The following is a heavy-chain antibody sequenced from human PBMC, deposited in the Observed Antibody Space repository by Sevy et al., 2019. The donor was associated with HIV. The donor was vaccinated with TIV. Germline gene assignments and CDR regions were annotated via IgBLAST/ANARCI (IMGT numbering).Heavy chain of an antibody. CDR2: ISGSGGST. V-gene: IGHV3-23*01. CDR3: AKDFTYYDILTGYRIPYYFDY. Sequence: GGSLRLSCAASGFTFSSYAMSWVRQAPGKGLEWVSAISGSGGSTYYADSVKGRFTSSRDNSKNTLYLQMNSLRAEDTAVYYYAKDFTYYDILTGYRIPYYFDYWGQGTLVTVSS. D-gene: IGHD3-9*01. CDR1: GFTFSSYA. J-gene: IGHJ4*02.